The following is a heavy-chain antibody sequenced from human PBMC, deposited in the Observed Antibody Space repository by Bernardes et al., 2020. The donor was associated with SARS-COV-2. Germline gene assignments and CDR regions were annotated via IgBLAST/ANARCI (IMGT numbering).Heavy chain of an antibody. CDR1: GGSISSYS. V-gene: IGHV4-59*01. CDR2: IYYSGST. D-gene: IGHD3-10*01. Sequence: SETLSLTCPVSGGSISSYSWSWIRQPPGKGLEWIGYIYYSGSTNYNPTLKSRVTISVDTSKNQFSLKLSSVTAAATAVYYCARGVPRGYYFDYWSQGTLVTVSS. CDR3: ARGVPRGYYFDY. J-gene: IGHJ4*02.